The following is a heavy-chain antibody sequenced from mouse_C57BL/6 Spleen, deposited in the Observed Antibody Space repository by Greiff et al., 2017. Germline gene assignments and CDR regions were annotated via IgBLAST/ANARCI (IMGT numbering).Heavy chain of an antibody. CDR1: GYAFSSYW. CDR3: ARRGYGSSYGAMDY. CDR2: IYPGDGDT. Sequence: VQLVESGAELVKPGASVKISCKASGYAFSSYWMNWVKQRPGKGLEWIGQIYPGDGDTNYNGKFKGKATLTADKSSSTAYMQLSSLTSEDSAVYFCARRGYGSSYGAMDYWGQGTSVTVSS. J-gene: IGHJ4*01. V-gene: IGHV1-80*01. D-gene: IGHD1-1*01.